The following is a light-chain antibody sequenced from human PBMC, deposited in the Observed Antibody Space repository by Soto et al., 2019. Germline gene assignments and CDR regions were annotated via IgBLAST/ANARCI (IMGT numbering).Light chain of an antibody. V-gene: IGLV1-51*01. CDR3: GTWDSSLSAVV. CDR2: DNN. Sequence: QSVLTQPPSVSAAPGQKVTISCSGSSSNIEDNYVSWYQQLPGAAPKLLICDNNKRPSGIPDRFSGSKSGTSATLGITGLQTGDEADYYCGTWDSSLSAVVFGGGTKLTVL. CDR1: SSNIEDNY. J-gene: IGLJ2*01.